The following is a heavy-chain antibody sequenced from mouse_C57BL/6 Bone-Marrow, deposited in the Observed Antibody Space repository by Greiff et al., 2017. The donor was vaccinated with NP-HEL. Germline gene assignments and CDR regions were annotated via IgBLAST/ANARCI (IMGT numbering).Heavy chain of an antibody. CDR3: ERAYRANYYAMDY. Sequence: EVKLMESGGGLVKPGGSLKLSCAASGFTFSDYGMHWVRQAPEKGLEWVAYISSGSSSIYYADTVKGRFTISRDNAKNTLFLQMTSLRSEDTAMYYCERAYRANYYAMDYWGQGTSVTVSS. D-gene: IGHD3-1*01. J-gene: IGHJ4*01. CDR1: GFTFSDYG. CDR2: ISSGSSSI. V-gene: IGHV5-17*01.